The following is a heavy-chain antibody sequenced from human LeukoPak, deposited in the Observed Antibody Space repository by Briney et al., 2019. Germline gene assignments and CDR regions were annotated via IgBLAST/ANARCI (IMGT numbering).Heavy chain of an antibody. Sequence: TSETLCLACAVYGESFSGYYWSWIRQPPGKGLEWIGEINHSGSTNYNPSLKSRVTISVDTSKNQFSLKLSSVTAADTAVYYCARGAPTWIQLWPFDYWGQGTLVTVSS. D-gene: IGHD5-18*01. J-gene: IGHJ4*02. CDR2: INHSGST. CDR3: ARGAPTWIQLWPFDY. CDR1: GESFSGYY. V-gene: IGHV4-34*01.